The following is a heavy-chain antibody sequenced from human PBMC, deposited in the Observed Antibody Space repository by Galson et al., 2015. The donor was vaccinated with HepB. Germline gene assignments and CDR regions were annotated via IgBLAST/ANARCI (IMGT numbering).Heavy chain of an antibody. Sequence: SVKVSCKASGGTFSSYAISWVRQAPGRGLEWMGRIIPILGIANYAQKFQGRVTITADKSTSTAYMELSSLRSEDTAVYYCARGPSITIFGVVITPSWFDPWGQGTLVTVSS. V-gene: IGHV1-69*04. CDR3: ARGPSITIFGVVITPSWFDP. CDR2: IIPILGIA. J-gene: IGHJ5*02. D-gene: IGHD3-3*01. CDR1: GGTFSSYA.